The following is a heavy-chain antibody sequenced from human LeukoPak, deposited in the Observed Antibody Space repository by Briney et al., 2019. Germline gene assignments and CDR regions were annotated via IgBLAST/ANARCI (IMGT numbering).Heavy chain of an antibody. Sequence: GGSLRLSCTASGFTVSSNYLSWVRQAPGRGLEWVSIIYGGGGTYYAAFVKGRFTISRDNSKNTLYLQMNSLRAEDTAVYYCARTYYSGNSLGYFDLWGRGTLVTVSS. CDR3: ARTYYSGNSLGYFDL. D-gene: IGHD4-23*01. J-gene: IGHJ2*01. CDR2: IYGGGGT. CDR1: GFTVSSNY. V-gene: IGHV3-53*01.